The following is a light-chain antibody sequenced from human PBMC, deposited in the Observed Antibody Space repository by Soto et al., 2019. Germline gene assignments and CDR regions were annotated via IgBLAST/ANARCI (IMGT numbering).Light chain of an antibody. CDR2: GAS. V-gene: IGKV3-20*01. Sequence: EIVLTQSPGTLSLSPGERATLSCRASQSVSSSYLAWYQQKPGQAPRLLIYGASSRATGIPDRFSGSGSGTDFTLTISRLEPEDFAVFYCQHSGSSPQTFGQGTNVEI. CDR1: QSVSSSY. J-gene: IGKJ1*01. CDR3: QHSGSSPQT.